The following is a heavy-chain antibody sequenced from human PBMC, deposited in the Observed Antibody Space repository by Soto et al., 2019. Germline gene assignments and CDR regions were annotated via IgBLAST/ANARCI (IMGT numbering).Heavy chain of an antibody. CDR3: ARDSRSVGGYVREERYYYYYYYMDV. CDR2: IYYSGST. CDR1: GGSISSYY. D-gene: IGHD5-12*01. J-gene: IGHJ6*03. V-gene: IGHV4-59*01. Sequence: SETLSLTCTVSGGSISSYYWSWIRQPPGKGLEWIGYIYYSGSTNYNPSLKSRVTISVDTSKNQFSLKLSSVTAADTAVYYCARDSRSVGGYVREERYYYYYYYMDVWGKGTTVTVSS.